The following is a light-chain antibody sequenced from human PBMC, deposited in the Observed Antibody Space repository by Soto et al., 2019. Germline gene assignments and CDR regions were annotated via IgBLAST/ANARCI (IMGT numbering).Light chain of an antibody. V-gene: IGKV1-9*01. CDR2: AAS. CDR1: QGISSY. Sequence: DIQLTQSPSFLSASVGDRVTITCRASQGISSYLAWYQQKPGKAPKLLIYAASTLQSGVPSRFSGSGSGTEFTHTISSLQPEEFATYDCQQLNSYPLITFGGGTKVEIK. CDR3: QQLNSYPLIT. J-gene: IGKJ4*01.